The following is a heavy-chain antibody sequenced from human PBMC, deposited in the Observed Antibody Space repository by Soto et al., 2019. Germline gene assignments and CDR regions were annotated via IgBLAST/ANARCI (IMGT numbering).Heavy chain of an antibody. CDR2: INHSGST. V-gene: IGHV4-34*01. Sequence: SETLSLTCAVYGGSFSGYYWSWIRQPPGKGLEWIGEINHSGSTNYNPSLKSRVTISVDTSKNQFSLKLSSVTAADTAVYYCASIFGVVNSRYYYYGMDVWGQGTTVTLSS. CDR1: GGSFSGYY. CDR3: ASIFGVVNSRYYYYGMDV. J-gene: IGHJ6*02. D-gene: IGHD3-3*01.